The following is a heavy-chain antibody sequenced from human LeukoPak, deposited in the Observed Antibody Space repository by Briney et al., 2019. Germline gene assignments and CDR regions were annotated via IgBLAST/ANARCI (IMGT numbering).Heavy chain of an antibody. J-gene: IGHJ4*02. CDR1: GFTFSSCA. D-gene: IGHD3-10*01. V-gene: IGHV3-30-3*01. Sequence: PGGSLRLSCAASGFTFSSCAMHWVRQAPGKGLEWVAVISYDGSNKYYADSVKGRFTISRDNSKNTLYLQMNSLRAEDTAVYYCARDPPGGSYYKDLTYYFDYWGQGTLVTVSS. CDR2: ISYDGSNK. CDR3: ARDPPGGSYYKDLTYYFDY.